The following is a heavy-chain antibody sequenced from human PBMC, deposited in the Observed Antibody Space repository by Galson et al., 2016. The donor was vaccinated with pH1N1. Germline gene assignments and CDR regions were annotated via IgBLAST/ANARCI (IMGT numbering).Heavy chain of an antibody. D-gene: IGHD3-16*01. CDR1: GGSISRGSYY. CDR3: ARVGLGGPFDF. CDR2: INTSGST. J-gene: IGHJ4*02. Sequence: TLSLTCSVSGGSISRGSYYWNWIRQPAGRGLEWIGRINTSGSTTYNPSLKSQVTISLDTSKNQISRKLSSVTAADTAVYYCARVGLGGPFDFWGQGTPVTVSS. V-gene: IGHV4-61*02.